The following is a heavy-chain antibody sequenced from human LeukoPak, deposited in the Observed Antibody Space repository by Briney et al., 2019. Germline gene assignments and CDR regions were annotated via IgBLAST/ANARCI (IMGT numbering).Heavy chain of an antibody. D-gene: IGHD1-26*01. CDR2: INPNSGGT. CDR3: ARDDGLGSYFTR. Sequence: ASVKVSCKASGYTFTGYYMHWVRQAPGQGLEWMGWINPNSGGTNYAQKFQGRVTMTRDTSISTAYMELNSLRAEDTAVYYCARDDGLGSYFTRWGQGTLVTVSS. CDR1: GYTFTGYY. J-gene: IGHJ4*02. V-gene: IGHV1-2*02.